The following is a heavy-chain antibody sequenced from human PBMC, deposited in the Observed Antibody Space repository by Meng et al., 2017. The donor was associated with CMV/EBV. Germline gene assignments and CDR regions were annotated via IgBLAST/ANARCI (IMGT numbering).Heavy chain of an antibody. D-gene: IGHD4-23*01. CDR1: GGSTSSSSYY. Sequence: QRQLQESGPGLVKPSDTLSLACTDSGGSTSSSSYYWGWILQPPGNGLEWIVSIYYRGRTYYNPSLKSRVTITVDTSKNHFSLKLSSVTAADTAVYYCARDPSLRWIDYWGQGTLVTVSS. CDR3: ARDPSLRWIDY. J-gene: IGHJ4*02. V-gene: IGHV4-39*07. CDR2: IYYRGRT.